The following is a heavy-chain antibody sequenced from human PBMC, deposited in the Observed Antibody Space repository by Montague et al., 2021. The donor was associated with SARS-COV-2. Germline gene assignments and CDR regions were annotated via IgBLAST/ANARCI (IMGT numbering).Heavy chain of an antibody. V-gene: IGHV5-51*01. J-gene: IGHJ5*02. CDR1: GYSFTSYW. Sequence: QPGAEVKKPGESLKISCKGSGYSFTSYWIGWVRQMPGKGLKWMGIIYPGDSDTTYSPSFQDHVTISADTSISTAYLLWTNLKASDTAMYYCTRLSYSTSSYTNYFDPWGQGTLVTVSS. CDR3: TRLSYSTSSYTNYFDP. D-gene: IGHD6-6*01. CDR2: IYPGDSDT.